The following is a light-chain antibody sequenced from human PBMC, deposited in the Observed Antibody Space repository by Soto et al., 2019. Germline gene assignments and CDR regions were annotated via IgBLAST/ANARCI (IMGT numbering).Light chain of an antibody. V-gene: IGKV3-20*01. Sequence: ESVLTQCPGSLYLSPGERATLSCRASQSVSSSYLAWYQQKPGQAPRLLIYGASSRATGVPDRFSGSGSGTDFSLTISRLEPEDFAVYHCQQYSSSPRTFGQGTRLEIK. CDR1: QSVSSSY. CDR3: QQYSSSPRT. CDR2: GAS. J-gene: IGKJ5*01.